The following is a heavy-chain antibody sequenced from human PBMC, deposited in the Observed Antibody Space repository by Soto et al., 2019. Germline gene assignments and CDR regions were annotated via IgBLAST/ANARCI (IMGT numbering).Heavy chain of an antibody. CDR1: GYTFTSYG. CDR3: ARVMITFGGVDYMDV. CDR2: SSAYNGNT. D-gene: IGHD3-16*01. Sequence: QVQLVQSGADVKKPGASVKVSCKASGYTFTSYGITWVRQAPGQGLEWMGWSSAYNGNTNYAQKLQGRVTMTTDTSTSTAYMELRSLRSDDTAVYYCARVMITFGGVDYMDVWGKGTTVTVSS. V-gene: IGHV1-18*01. J-gene: IGHJ6*03.